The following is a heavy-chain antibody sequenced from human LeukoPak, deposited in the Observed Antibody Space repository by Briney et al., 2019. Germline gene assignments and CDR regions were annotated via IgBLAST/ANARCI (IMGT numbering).Heavy chain of an antibody. CDR3: ARALGYCSSTSCRRYYFDY. Sequence: PSETLSLTCAVSGLTFSGYYRSWIRQPPGKGLEWIGEINHSGSTNYNPSLKSRVTISVDTSKNQFSLKLSSVTAADTAVYYCARALGYCSSTSCRRYYFDYWGQGTLVTVSS. J-gene: IGHJ4*02. D-gene: IGHD2-2*01. V-gene: IGHV4-34*01. CDR1: GLTFSGYY. CDR2: INHSGST.